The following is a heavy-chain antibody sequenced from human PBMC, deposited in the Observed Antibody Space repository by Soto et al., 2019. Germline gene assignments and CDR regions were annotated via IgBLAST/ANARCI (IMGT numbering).Heavy chain of an antibody. Sequence: EVQLLESGGGLVQPGGSLRISCAASGLSFSSYAMSWVRQAPGKGLEWVSGISGGGVTTYYADSVKGRFTISRDNSKETLYLQMNSLRAEVTAVYYCASVSTFNEYWGQGTLVTVSS. CDR1: GLSFSSYA. CDR3: ASVSTFNEY. D-gene: IGHD4-4*01. J-gene: IGHJ4*02. CDR2: ISGGGVTT. V-gene: IGHV3-23*01.